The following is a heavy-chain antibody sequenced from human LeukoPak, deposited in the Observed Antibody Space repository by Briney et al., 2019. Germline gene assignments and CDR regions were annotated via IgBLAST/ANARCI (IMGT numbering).Heavy chain of an antibody. CDR1: GFTVSSNY. Sequence: PGGSLRLSCAASGFTVSSNYMSWVRQAPGKGLEWVSVIYSGGGTYYADSVKGRFTISRDNSKNTLNLQMNSLRAEDTAVYYCAREMATIRGGGTWQLDLWGRGTLVTVSS. J-gene: IGHJ2*01. V-gene: IGHV3-53*01. D-gene: IGHD5-24*01. CDR2: IYSGGGT. CDR3: AREMATIRGGGTWQLDL.